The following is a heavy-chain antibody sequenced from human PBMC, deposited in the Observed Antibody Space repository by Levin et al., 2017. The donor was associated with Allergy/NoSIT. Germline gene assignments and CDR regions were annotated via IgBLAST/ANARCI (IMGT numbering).Heavy chain of an antibody. CDR1: GFTFSSYA. CDR2: IGGSGGNT. V-gene: IGHV3-23*01. CDR3: AKGRTIFEPLPPVF. J-gene: IGHJ4*02. D-gene: IGHD3-3*01. Sequence: GGSLRLSCAASGFTFSSYAMTWVRQAPGKGLEWVSTIGGSGGNTHYADSVKGRFTISRDKSKNTVYLQMNSLRVEDTALYYCAKGRTIFEPLPPVFWGQGTLVTVSS.